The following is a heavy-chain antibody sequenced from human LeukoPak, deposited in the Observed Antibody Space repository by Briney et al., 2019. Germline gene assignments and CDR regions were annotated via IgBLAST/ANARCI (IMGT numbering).Heavy chain of an antibody. Sequence: GASVKVSCKVSGYTLTELSMHWVRQAPGKGLEWMGGFDPEDGETIYAQKFQGRVTMTEDTSTDTAYMELSSLRSEDTAVYHCATVGRRSGSYDYWGQGTLVTVSS. D-gene: IGHD1-26*01. CDR3: ATVGRRSGSYDY. J-gene: IGHJ4*02. V-gene: IGHV1-24*01. CDR1: GYTLTELS. CDR2: FDPEDGET.